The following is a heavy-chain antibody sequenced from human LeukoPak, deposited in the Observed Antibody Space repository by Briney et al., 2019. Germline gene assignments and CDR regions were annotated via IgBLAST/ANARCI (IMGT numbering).Heavy chain of an antibody. D-gene: IGHD2-8*01. CDR1: GGSFSGYY. Sequence: SETLSLTCAVYGGSFSGYYWSWIRQPPGKGLGWIGEINHSGSTNYNPSLKSRVTISVDTSKNQFSLKLSSVTAADTAVYYCAKTRCTNDVCYTGIFDFWGQGTLVTVSS. J-gene: IGHJ4*02. CDR3: AKTRCTNDVCYTGIFDF. CDR2: INHSGST. V-gene: IGHV4-34*01.